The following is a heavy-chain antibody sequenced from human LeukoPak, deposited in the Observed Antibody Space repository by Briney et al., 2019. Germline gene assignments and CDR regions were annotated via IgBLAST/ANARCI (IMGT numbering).Heavy chain of an antibody. CDR3: ARETGHTAMGLWYYYYMDV. J-gene: IGHJ6*03. Sequence: GGTLRFSCAAAGFTIRSYEVNRVRQAPGKGLEWVSYISSSGSTIYYADSVKGRFTISRDNAKNSLYLQMNSLRAEDTAVYYCARETGHTAMGLWYYYYMDVWGKGTTVTISS. CDR1: GFTIRSYE. CDR2: ISSSGSTI. V-gene: IGHV3-48*03. D-gene: IGHD5-18*01.